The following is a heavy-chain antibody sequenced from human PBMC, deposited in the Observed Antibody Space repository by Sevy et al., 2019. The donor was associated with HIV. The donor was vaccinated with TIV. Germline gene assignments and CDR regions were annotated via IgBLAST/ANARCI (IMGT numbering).Heavy chain of an antibody. CDR1: GFTFSSYT. J-gene: IGHJ4*02. Sequence: GGSLRLSCAASGFTFSSYTINWVRQAPGKGLEWVSSISSSSDYIYYADSVKGRFTISRDNSKNTLYLQMNSLRADDTAMYYCAKEAGYTVDWYPGYWGQGTLVTVSS. D-gene: IGHD3-9*01. CDR3: AKEAGYTVDWYPGY. CDR2: ISSSSDYI. V-gene: IGHV3-21*01.